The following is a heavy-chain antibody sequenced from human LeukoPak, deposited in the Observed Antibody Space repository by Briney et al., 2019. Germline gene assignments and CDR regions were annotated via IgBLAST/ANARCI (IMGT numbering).Heavy chain of an antibody. CDR1: GGSISSYY. Sequence: SETLSLTCTVSGGSISSYYWSWIRQPPGKGLEWIGYIYYSGSTNYNPSLKSRVTISVDTSKNQFSLRLSSVTAADTAVYYCARGIYYYYYMDVWGKGTTVTVSS. V-gene: IGHV4-59*01. CDR3: ARGIYYYYYMDV. J-gene: IGHJ6*03. CDR2: IYYSGST.